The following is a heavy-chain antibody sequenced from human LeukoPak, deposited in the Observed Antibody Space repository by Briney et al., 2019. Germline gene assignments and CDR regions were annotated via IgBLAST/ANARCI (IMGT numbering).Heavy chain of an antibody. Sequence: SETLSLTCTVSGGSISSYYWSWIRQPAGKGLEWIGRIYTSGSTNYNPSLKSRVTISVDKSKNQFSLKLSSVTAADTAVYYCARDCSSTSCYDWGQGTLATVSS. CDR3: ARDCSSTSCYD. J-gene: IGHJ4*02. CDR1: GGSISSYY. V-gene: IGHV4-4*07. CDR2: IYTSGST. D-gene: IGHD2-2*01.